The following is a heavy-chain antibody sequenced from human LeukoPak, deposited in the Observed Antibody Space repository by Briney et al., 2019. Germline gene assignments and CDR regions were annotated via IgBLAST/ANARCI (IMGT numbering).Heavy chain of an antibody. D-gene: IGHD2-2*01. Sequence: SETLSLTCTVSGGSISSYYWSWIRQPAGKGLEWIGRIYTSGSTNYNPSLKSRVTMSVDTSKNQFSLKLSSVTAADTAVYYCARHGPPDVYCSSTSCYIFDYWGQGTLVTVSS. J-gene: IGHJ4*02. V-gene: IGHV4-4*07. CDR3: ARHGPPDVYCSSTSCYIFDY. CDR1: GGSISSYY. CDR2: IYTSGST.